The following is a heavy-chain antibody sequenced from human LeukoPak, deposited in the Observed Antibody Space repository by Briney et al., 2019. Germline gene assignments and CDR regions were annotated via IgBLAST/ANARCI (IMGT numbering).Heavy chain of an antibody. D-gene: IGHD6-19*01. CDR1: GGSFSGYY. V-gene: IGHV4-34*01. CDR3: ARHNPVAVRKKTFDY. CDR2: INHSGGT. Sequence: SETLSLTCAVYGGSFSGYYWSWIRQPPGKGLEWIGEINHSGGTNYNPSLKSRVTISVDTSKNQFSLKLSSVTAADTAVYYCARHNPVAVRKKTFDYWGQGTLVTVSS. J-gene: IGHJ4*02.